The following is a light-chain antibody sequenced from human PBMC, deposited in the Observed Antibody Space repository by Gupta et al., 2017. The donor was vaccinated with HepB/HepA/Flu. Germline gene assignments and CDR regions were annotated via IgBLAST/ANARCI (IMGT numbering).Light chain of an antibody. Sequence: IVITQSPDALAGCLGERATIYRKSSQSVLYSFNNKTYLGWYQQKPGQPPKLLIYRASTREFGVPDRFSGRGSGTDFTLTISRLQAEDMAVYSCQQKDTTPLTFGGGTKVEIK. V-gene: IGKV4-1*01. J-gene: IGKJ4*01. CDR2: RAS. CDR3: QQKDTTPLT. CDR1: QSVLYSFNNKTY.